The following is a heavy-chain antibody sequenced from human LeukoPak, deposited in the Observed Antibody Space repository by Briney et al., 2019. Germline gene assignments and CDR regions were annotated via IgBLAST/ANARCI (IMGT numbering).Heavy chain of an antibody. V-gene: IGHV1-69*13. CDR3: ARVPNSSSWVLAKWFDP. Sequence: ASVKVSCKASGYTFTSYGISWVRQAPGQGLEWMGGIIPIFGTANYAQKFQGRVTITADESTSTAYMELSSLRSEDTAVYYCARVPNSSSWVLAKWFDPWGQGTLVTVSS. D-gene: IGHD6-13*01. CDR2: IIPIFGTA. CDR1: GYTFTSYG. J-gene: IGHJ5*02.